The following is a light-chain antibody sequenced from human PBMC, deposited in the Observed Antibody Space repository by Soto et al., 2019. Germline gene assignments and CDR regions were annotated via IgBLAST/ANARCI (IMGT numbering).Light chain of an antibody. V-gene: IGKV3-20*01. Sequence: EIVLTQSPGTLSLSPGERDTLSCRASQSVSSSYLTWFQQKPGQAPRLLIYDASSRAPGIPGWFSGSGSGTDFTLTISRLEPDDFAVDYCQQYGSSPRTFGQGTKVEIK. CDR3: QQYGSSPRT. CDR1: QSVSSSY. J-gene: IGKJ1*01. CDR2: DAS.